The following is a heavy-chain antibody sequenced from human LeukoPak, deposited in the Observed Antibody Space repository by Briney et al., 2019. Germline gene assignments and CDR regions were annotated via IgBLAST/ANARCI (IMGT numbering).Heavy chain of an antibody. Sequence: PAGSLRLSCAASGLTFSNYAMSWFSQAPPKGLEWDFGITSGFTPHYADSVKNRFTTSRDNSTNTFHLQMNSLRAEDTAVYYCAKDYSDSRVGDVFFEYWGQGTLVTVAS. J-gene: IGHJ4*02. CDR1: GLTFSNYA. CDR2: ITSGFTP. D-gene: IGHD1-26*01. CDR3: AKDYSDSRVGDVFFEY. V-gene: IGHV3-23*01.